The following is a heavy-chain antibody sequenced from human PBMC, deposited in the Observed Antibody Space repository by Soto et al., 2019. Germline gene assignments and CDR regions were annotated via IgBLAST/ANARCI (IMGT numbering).Heavy chain of an antibody. CDR1: GFTFSNAW. CDR2: IKSKTDGGTT. CDR3: TTLTLSFGGQLNWADYFDY. Sequence: GGSLRLSCAASGFTFSNAWMNWVRQAPGKGLEWVGRIKSKTDGGTTDYAAPVKGRFTISRDDSKNTLYLQMNSLKTEDTAVYYCTTLTLSFGGQLNWADYFDYWGQGTLVTVSS. J-gene: IGHJ4*02. V-gene: IGHV3-15*07. D-gene: IGHD6-13*01.